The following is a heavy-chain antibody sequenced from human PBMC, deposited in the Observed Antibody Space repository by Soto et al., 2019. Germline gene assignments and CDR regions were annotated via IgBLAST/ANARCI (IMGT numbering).Heavy chain of an antibody. V-gene: IGHV1-3*01. CDR1: GYTFTSYA. J-gene: IGHJ6*03. D-gene: IGHD6-6*01. CDR3: ARDRDSSSYYYYYMDV. Sequence: ASVKVSCKASGYTFTSYAMHWVRQAPGKRLEGMGWINAGNGNTKYSQKFQGRVTITRDTSASTAYMELSSLRSEDTAVYYCARDRDSSSYYYYYMDVWGKGTTVTVSS. CDR2: INAGNGNT.